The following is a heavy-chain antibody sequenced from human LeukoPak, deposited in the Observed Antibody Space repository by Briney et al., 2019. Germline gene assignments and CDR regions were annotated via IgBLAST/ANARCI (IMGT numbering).Heavy chain of an antibody. J-gene: IGHJ4*02. CDR3: ASIFYSIDYIFDY. Sequence: GGSLRLSCAASGFTFGSYWMSWVRQAPGKGLEWVANIKQDGSEKYYVDSVKGRFTISRDNAKNSLYLQMNSLRAEDTAVYYCASIFYSIDYIFDYWGQGTLVTVSS. V-gene: IGHV3-7*01. CDR2: IKQDGSEK. D-gene: IGHD3-22*01. CDR1: GFTFGSYW.